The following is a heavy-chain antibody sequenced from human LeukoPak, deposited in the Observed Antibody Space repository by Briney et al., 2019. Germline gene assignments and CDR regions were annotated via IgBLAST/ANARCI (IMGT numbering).Heavy chain of an antibody. Sequence: SETLSLTCTVSGGSISSSSSYWGWIRQPPGKGLEWIGRIYTSGSTNYNPSLKSRVTMSVDTSKNQFSLKLSSVTAADTAVYYCARGLRIAAVHFDYWGQGTLVTVSS. J-gene: IGHJ4*02. V-gene: IGHV4-39*07. CDR1: GGSISSSSSY. CDR3: ARGLRIAAVHFDY. D-gene: IGHD6-13*01. CDR2: IYTSGST.